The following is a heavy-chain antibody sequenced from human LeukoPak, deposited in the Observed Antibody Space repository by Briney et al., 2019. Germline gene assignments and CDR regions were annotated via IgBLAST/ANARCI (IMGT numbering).Heavy chain of an antibody. V-gene: IGHV4-30-4*01. CDR3: ARGGYYDSSGYLFDY. J-gene: IGHJ4*02. CDR1: GGSISSGDYY. D-gene: IGHD3-22*01. CDR2: IYYSGST. Sequence: SETLSLTCTVSGGSISSGDYYWSWIRQPPGKGLEWIGYIYYSGSTYYNPSLKSRVTISVDTSKNQFSLKLSSVTAADTAVYYCARGGYYDSSGYLFDYWGQGTLVTVSS.